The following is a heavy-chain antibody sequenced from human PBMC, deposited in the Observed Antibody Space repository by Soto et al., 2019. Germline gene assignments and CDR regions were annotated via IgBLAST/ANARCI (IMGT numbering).Heavy chain of an antibody. CDR2: ISYDGSNK. D-gene: IGHD4-17*01. V-gene: IGHV3-30-3*01. CDR3: ARDRDYGDYSNGMDV. Sequence: QVQLVESGGGVVQPGRSLRLSCAASGFTFSSYAMHWVRQAPGKGLEWVAVISYDGSNKYYADSVKGRFTISRDNSKNTLYLQMNSLRAEDTAVYYCARDRDYGDYSNGMDVWGQETTVTVSS. CDR1: GFTFSSYA. J-gene: IGHJ6*02.